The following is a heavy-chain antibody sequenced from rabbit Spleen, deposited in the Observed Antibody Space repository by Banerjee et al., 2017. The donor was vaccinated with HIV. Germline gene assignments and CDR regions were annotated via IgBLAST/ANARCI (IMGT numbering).Heavy chain of an antibody. V-gene: IGHV1S40*01. D-gene: IGHD5-1*01. CDR2: INAVTGKA. CDR1: GIDFSNKAV. J-gene: IGHJ4*01. CDR3: ARAGEGGDGYLNL. Sequence: QSLEESGGDLVKPGASLTLTCTASGIDFSNKAVMCWVRQAPGKGLEWIACINAVTGKAVYASWAKGRFTFSKTSSTTVTLQVTSLTAADTATYFCARAGEGGDGYLNLWGPGPWSPS.